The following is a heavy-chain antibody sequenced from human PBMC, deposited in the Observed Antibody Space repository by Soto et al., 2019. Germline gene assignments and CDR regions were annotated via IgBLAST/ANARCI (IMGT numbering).Heavy chain of an antibody. CDR3: ARTNKWYYGMDV. J-gene: IGHJ6*02. D-gene: IGHD1-26*01. CDR1: GGSISSGGYS. Sequence: QLQLQESGSGLVKPSQTLSLTCAVSGGSISSGGYSWSWIRQPPGKGLEWIGYIYHSGSNYYNPSLKSRVTKSVDRSKNQFSLKLSSVTAADTAVYYFARTNKWYYGMDVWGQGTTVTVSS. V-gene: IGHV4-30-2*01. CDR2: IYHSGSN.